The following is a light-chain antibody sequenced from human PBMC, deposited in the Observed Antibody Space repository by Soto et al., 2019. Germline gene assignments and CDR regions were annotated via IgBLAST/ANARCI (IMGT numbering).Light chain of an antibody. Sequence: EIVLTQSPGTLSLSPGXRATLSCRASQSVSSSYLAWYQQKPGQAPRLLIYGASSRATGIPDGFSGSGSGTDFTLTISRLEPEDFAVYYCKQYGSPRFGGGTKVDIK. CDR3: KQYGSPR. J-gene: IGKJ4*01. CDR1: QSVSSSY. V-gene: IGKV3-20*01. CDR2: GAS.